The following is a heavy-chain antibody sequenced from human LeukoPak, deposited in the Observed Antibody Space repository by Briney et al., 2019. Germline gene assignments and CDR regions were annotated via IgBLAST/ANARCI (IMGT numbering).Heavy chain of an antibody. D-gene: IGHD6-13*01. V-gene: IGHV3-30-3*01. Sequence: PGRSLRLSCAASGFTFSSYAMHWVRQAPGKLLEWVAVISYDGSNKYYADSVKGRFTISRDNSKNTLYLQMNSLRAEDTAVYYCARSVQQLAYYFDYWGQGTLVTVSS. CDR1: GFTFSSYA. CDR3: ARSVQQLAYYFDY. J-gene: IGHJ4*02. CDR2: ISYDGSNK.